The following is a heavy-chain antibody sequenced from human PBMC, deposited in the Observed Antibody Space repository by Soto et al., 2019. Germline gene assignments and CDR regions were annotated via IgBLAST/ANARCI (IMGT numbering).Heavy chain of an antibody. Sequence: QVQLQQWGAGLLKPSETLSLTCAVYRGSFSDYRHFWGWIRQPPGKGLEWLGEIDHSGSTDYNPYLKSRGTISIDRSKNQFALKVNSVTAADTAVYYCARWKLEVATMSDYYFGMDVWGQGTTVTVS. V-gene: IGHV4-34*01. D-gene: IGHD5-12*01. J-gene: IGHJ6*02. CDR1: RGSFSDYRHF. CDR3: ARWKLEVATMSDYYFGMDV. CDR2: IDHSGST.